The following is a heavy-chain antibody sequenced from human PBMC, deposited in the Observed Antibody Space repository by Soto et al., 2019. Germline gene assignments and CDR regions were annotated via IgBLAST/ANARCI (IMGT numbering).Heavy chain of an antibody. V-gene: IGHV3-23*01. CDR1: VFMFSDYA. J-gene: IGHJ5*02. Sequence: GALRVSCAAPVFMFSDYAMTWARQAPGKELEWVSGLLRPGRSTYYADSVKGRFTISGDTSANTVYLQMDSLRAEDTAVYYCAKDAIANDGIWLMDSWGQGTVVTVSS. CDR2: LLRPGRST. D-gene: IGHD3-16*01. CDR3: AKDAIANDGIWLMDS.